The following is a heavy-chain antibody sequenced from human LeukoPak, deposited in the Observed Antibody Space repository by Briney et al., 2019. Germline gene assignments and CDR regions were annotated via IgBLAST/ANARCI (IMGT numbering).Heavy chain of an antibody. D-gene: IGHD3-10*01. CDR1: SGSISTSNYY. CDR2: IYHSGST. J-gene: IGHJ5*02. V-gene: IGHV4-39*07. Sequence: SETLSLTCTVSSGSISTSNYYWGWIRQPPGRGLEWIATIYHSGSTYYNPSLKSRVTISVDTSKNQFSLKLSSVTAADTAVYYCARRPRYYGSGSYFKVSWFDPWGQGTLVTVSS. CDR3: ARRPRYYGSGSYFKVSWFDP.